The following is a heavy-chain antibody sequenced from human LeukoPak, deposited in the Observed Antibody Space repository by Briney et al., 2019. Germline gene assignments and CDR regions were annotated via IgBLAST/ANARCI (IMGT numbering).Heavy chain of an antibody. V-gene: IGHV1-18*01. CDR2: ISAYNGNT. Sequence: WASVKVSCKAPGYTFTSYGISWVRQAPGQGLEWMGWISAYNGNTNYAQKLQGRVTMTTDTSTSTAYMGLRSLRSDDTAVYYCARVPARIGPQRWVDYWGQGTLVTVSS. D-gene: IGHD3/OR15-3a*01. J-gene: IGHJ4*02. CDR1: GYTFTSYG. CDR3: ARVPARIGPQRWVDY.